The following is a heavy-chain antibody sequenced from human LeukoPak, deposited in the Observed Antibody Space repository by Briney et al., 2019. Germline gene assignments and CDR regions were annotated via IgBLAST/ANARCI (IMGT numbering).Heavy chain of an antibody. CDR2: INHSGST. J-gene: IGHJ3*02. V-gene: IGHV4-34*01. CDR1: GGSFSGYY. CDR3: ARRRPAGSYYRNAFDI. D-gene: IGHD3-10*01. Sequence: SETLSLTCAVYGGSFSGYYWSWIRQPPGKGLEWIGEINHSGSTNYNPSLKSRVTISVDTSKYQFSLKLSSVTAADTAVYYCARRRPAGSYYRNAFDIWGQGTMVTVSS.